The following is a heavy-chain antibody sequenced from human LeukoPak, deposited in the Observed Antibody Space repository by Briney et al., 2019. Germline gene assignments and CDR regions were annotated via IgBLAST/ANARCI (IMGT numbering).Heavy chain of an antibody. J-gene: IGHJ4*02. CDR2: ISSSSSTI. D-gene: IGHD3-22*01. Sequence: GGSLRLSCAASGFTFSSYAMSWVRQAPGKGLEWVSYISSSSSTIYYADSVKGRFTISRDNAKNSLYLQMNSLRAEDTAVYYCARGSTYYDSSGQVPFDYWGQGTLVTVSS. CDR3: ARGSTYYDSSGQVPFDY. V-gene: IGHV3-48*01. CDR1: GFTFSSYA.